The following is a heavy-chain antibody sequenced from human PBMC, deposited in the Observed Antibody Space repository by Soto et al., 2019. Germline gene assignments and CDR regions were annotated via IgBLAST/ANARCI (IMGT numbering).Heavy chain of an antibody. J-gene: IGHJ5*02. D-gene: IGHD5-12*01. CDR3: ARERNSGYDWRGNWFDP. CDR1: GFTFSSYA. CDR2: ISYDGSNK. V-gene: IGHV3-30-3*01. Sequence: VQLVESGGGVVQPGRSLRLSCAASGFTFSSYAMHWVRQAPGKGLEWVAVISYDGSNKYYADSVKGRFTISRDNSKNTLYLQMNSLRAEDTAVYYCARERNSGYDWRGNWFDPWGQGTLVTVSS.